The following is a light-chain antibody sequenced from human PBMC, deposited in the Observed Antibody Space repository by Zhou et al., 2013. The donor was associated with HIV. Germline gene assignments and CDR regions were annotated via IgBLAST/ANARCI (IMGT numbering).Light chain of an antibody. Sequence: EIVLTQSPGTLSLSPGEGATLSCRARQSVSSSYLAWYQQKPGQAPRLLIYETSTRATGIPDRFSGSGSGTEFTLTISSMQSEDFAIYHCQQYDNGPPWTFGPGTKVEIK. CDR2: ETS. CDR1: QSVSSSY. J-gene: IGKJ1*01. V-gene: IGKV3-15*01. CDR3: QQYDNGPPWT.